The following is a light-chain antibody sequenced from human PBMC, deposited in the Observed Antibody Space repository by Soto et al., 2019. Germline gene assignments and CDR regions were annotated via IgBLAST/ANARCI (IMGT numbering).Light chain of an antibody. CDR3: ALYRNNEWI. Sequence: QTVVTQEPSFSVSPGGTVTLTCGLSSGSVATNYYPSWYQQAPGQAPRTLVYMTNSRSPVVPDRFSGSILGNTAALTITVGQAEDESDYYCALYRNNEWIFGGGTKLTVL. V-gene: IGLV8-61*01. J-gene: IGLJ2*01. CDR2: MTN. CDR1: SGSVATNYY.